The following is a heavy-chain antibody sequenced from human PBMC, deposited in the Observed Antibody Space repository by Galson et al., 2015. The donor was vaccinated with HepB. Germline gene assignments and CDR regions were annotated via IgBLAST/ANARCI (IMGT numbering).Heavy chain of an antibody. D-gene: IGHD2-15*01. CDR3: ARGYYSGKTCSGDFDL. V-gene: IGHV5-51*03. CDR1: GYRFINNW. Sequence: QSGAEVKKPGESLRISCKGSGYRFINNWIGWVRQRPGKGLEWIGIIYPNDFETKYSPSFQGQVSFSVDKSLSTAYLQWSSLKASDTATYYCARGYYSGKTCSGDFDLWGHGTLVTVSS. CDR2: IYPNDFET. J-gene: IGHJ4*01.